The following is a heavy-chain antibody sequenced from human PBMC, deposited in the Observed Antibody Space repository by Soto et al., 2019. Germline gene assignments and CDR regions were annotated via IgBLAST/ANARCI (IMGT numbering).Heavy chain of an antibody. Sequence: GSSVKVSCKASGGPFSSYAISWVRQAPGQGLEWMGGIIPIFGTANYAQKFQGRVTITADESMSTAYMELSSLRSEDTAVYYCARGTRWLQFTSDYWGQGNLVTGSS. V-gene: IGHV1-69*13. CDR3: ARGTRWLQFTSDY. J-gene: IGHJ4*02. CDR2: IIPIFGTA. CDR1: GGPFSSYA. D-gene: IGHD5-12*01.